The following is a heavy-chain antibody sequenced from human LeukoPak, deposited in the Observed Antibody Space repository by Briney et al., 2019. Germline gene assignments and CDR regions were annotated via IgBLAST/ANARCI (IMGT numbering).Heavy chain of an antibody. J-gene: IGHJ4*02. CDR1: GFTFSSYA. CDR3: AKAVASGRSFDY. Sequence: PGGSLRLSCAASGFTFSSYAISWFRRAPGKGLEWVSTISGSGAFIYYADSVKGRFTISRDNSKNTLSLQMNSLRAEDTALYYCAKAVASGRSFDYWGQGALVTVSS. V-gene: IGHV3-23*01. CDR2: ISGSGAFI. D-gene: IGHD6-19*01.